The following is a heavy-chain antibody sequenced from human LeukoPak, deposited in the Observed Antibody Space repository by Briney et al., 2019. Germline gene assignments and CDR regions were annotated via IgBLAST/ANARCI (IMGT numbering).Heavy chain of an antibody. V-gene: IGHV1-2*02. J-gene: IGHJ3*02. Sequence: ASVKVSCKASGYTFTGYYMHWVRQAPGQGLEWMGWINPNSGGTNYAQKFQGRVTMTRDTSISTAHMELSRLRSDDTAVYYCARFIAALNAFDIWGQGTMVTVSS. D-gene: IGHD6-13*01. CDR1: GYTFTGYY. CDR3: ARFIAALNAFDI. CDR2: INPNSGGT.